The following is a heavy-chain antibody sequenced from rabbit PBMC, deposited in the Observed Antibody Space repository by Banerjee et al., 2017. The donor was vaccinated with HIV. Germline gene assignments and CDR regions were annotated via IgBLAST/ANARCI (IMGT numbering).Heavy chain of an antibody. V-gene: IGHV1S40*01. CDR3: ARDAGTYAYIDGYFNL. Sequence: QSLEESGGDLVKPGASLTLTCTASGFSFSSSHYMCWVRQAPGKGLEWIACIYGGSSGSTYYASWAKGRFTISKTSSTTVTLQMTSLTAADTATYFCARDAGTYAYIDGYFNLWGQGTLVTVS. D-gene: IGHD6-1*01. CDR1: GFSFSSSHY. J-gene: IGHJ4*01. CDR2: IYGGSSGST.